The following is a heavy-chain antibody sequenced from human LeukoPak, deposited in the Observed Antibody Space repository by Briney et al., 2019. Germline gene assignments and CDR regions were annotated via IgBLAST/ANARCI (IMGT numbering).Heavy chain of an antibody. V-gene: IGHV3-74*01. CDR3: AKDLHYGSADY. D-gene: IGHD3-10*01. Sequence: GGSLRLSCAASGFTFSSYWMHWVRQAPGKGLVWVSHISNDGSITNYADSVKGRFTISRDNAKNTLYLQMNSLRAEDTAVYYCAKDLHYGSADYWGQGTLVTVSS. CDR2: ISNDGSIT. CDR1: GFTFSSYW. J-gene: IGHJ4*02.